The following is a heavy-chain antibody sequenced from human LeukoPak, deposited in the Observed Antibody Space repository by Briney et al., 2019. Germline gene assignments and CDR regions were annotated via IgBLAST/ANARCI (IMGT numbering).Heavy chain of an antibody. J-gene: IGHJ4*02. V-gene: IGHV4-30-2*01. CDR3: ARLRWKRTRITIFGVVTTDFDY. Sequence: TASETLSLTCAGSGGSISSGGYSWSWIRQPPGKVLEWIGYIYHSGSTNYNPSLKSRVTISVDKSKNQFSLKLSSVTAADTAVYYCARLRWKRTRITIFGVVTTDFDYWGQGTLVTVSS. CDR2: IYHSGST. CDR1: GGSISSGGYS. D-gene: IGHD3-3*01.